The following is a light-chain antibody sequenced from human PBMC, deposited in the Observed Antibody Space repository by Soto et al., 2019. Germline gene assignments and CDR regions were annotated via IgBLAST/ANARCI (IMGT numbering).Light chain of an antibody. V-gene: IGLV2-14*01. CDR1: SSDVGGYNY. CDR3: SSYTTSGTPV. CDR2: EVS. Sequence: QSALTQPASVSGSPGQSITISCTGTSSDVGGYNYLSWYQQQPGKAPRVMIYEVSNRPSGVSNRFSGSKSGNTASLTISGLQAEDEADYFCSSYTTSGTPVFGGGTKVTVL. J-gene: IGLJ3*02.